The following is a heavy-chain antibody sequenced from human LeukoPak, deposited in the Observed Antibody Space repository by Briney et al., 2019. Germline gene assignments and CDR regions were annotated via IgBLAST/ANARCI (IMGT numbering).Heavy chain of an antibody. Sequence: PGGSLTLSCNGSGVTISDCAVTWFRQPPGKGLEGVGFVRTKTHGGAPETAASVRGRFNVSRDDSAGIAYLQMTSLRTEDTARYYCARVNFRDYRGYTWFEPWGQGTLVTVSS. D-gene: IGHD3-10*01. V-gene: IGHV3-49*03. CDR2: VRTKTHGGAP. CDR3: ARVNFRDYRGYTWFEP. CDR1: GVTISDCA. J-gene: IGHJ5*02.